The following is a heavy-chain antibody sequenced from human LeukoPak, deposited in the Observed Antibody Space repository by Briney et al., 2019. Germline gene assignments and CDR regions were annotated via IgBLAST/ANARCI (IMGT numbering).Heavy chain of an antibody. CDR1: GFTFSDYY. CDR3: AKARDSSGYFSAFDY. D-gene: IGHD3-22*01. V-gene: IGHV3-11*04. J-gene: IGHJ4*02. CDR2: ISSSGSTI. Sequence: GGSLRLSCAASGFTFSDYYMSWIRQAPGKGLEWVSYISSSGSTIYYADSVKGRFTISRDNAKNSLYLQMNSLRAEDTAVYYCAKARDSSGYFSAFDYWGQGTLVTVSS.